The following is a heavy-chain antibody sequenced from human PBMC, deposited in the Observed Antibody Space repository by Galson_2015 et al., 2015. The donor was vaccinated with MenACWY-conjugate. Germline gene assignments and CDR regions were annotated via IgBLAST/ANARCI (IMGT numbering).Heavy chain of an antibody. CDR2: LSGSGDST. J-gene: IGHJ4*02. CDR1: EFIFSSYA. V-gene: IGHV3-23*01. CDR3: ARSSYGHHNFDY. D-gene: IGHD1-26*01. Sequence: SLRLSCAASEFIFSSYAMSWVRQAPGKGLEWVSALSGSGDSTYYADSVRGRFTISRDNSRDTLYLQMNSLRAEDTAVYYRARSSYGHHNFDYWGQGTLVTVSS.